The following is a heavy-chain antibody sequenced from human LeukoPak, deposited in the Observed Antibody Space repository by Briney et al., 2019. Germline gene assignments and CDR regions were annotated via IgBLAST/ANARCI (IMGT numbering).Heavy chain of an antibody. J-gene: IGHJ3*02. D-gene: IGHD5-18*01. CDR2: ISGAGSYI. CDR1: GFTFSTYD. CDR3: ARAQGYSNAFDI. Sequence: GGSLRLSCAASGFTFSTYDMNWVRQAPGKGLEWVSSISGAGSYIYSADSVKGRFTISRDNARNSLYLQMSRLRAEDTAVYYCARAQGYSNAFDIWGQGTMVTVSS. V-gene: IGHV3-21*01.